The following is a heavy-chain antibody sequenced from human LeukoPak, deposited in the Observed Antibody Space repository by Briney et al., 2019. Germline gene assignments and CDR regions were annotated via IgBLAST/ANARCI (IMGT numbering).Heavy chain of an antibody. CDR3: ARVLTMVRGAFNWFDP. V-gene: IGHV1-18*01. Sequence: GGSVKVSCKASCHTFSSYGISWVRQAPGQGVEGMGWISAYNGKTNYAQKLQGRVTMTTDTSTSTAYMELRSLRSDDTAVYYCARVLTMVRGAFNWFDPWGQGTLATVSS. J-gene: IGHJ5*02. CDR2: ISAYNGKT. D-gene: IGHD3-10*01. CDR1: CHTFSSYG.